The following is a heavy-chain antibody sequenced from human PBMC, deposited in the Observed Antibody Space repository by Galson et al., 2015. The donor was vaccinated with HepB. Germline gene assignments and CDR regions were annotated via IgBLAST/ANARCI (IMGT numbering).Heavy chain of an antibody. D-gene: IGHD5-12*01. CDR2: ISYDGSNK. Sequence: SLRLSCAASGFTFSSYGMHWVRQAPGKGLEWVAVISYDGSNKYYADSVKGRFTISRDSSKNTLYLQMNSLRAEDTAVYYCAKALRGYSGYADHYYYYYGMDVWGQGTTVTVSS. V-gene: IGHV3-30*18. CDR3: AKALRGYSGYADHYYYYYGMDV. CDR1: GFTFSSYG. J-gene: IGHJ6*02.